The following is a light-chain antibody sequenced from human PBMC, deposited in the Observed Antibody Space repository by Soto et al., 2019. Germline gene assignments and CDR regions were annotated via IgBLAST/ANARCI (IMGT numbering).Light chain of an antibody. V-gene: IGKV4-1*01. CDR1: QSVLYTSNNKNY. Sequence: DIVMTQSPNSLAVSLGERATLNCKSSQSVLYTSNNKNYLAWYQQKPRQPPKLLIYWASTRESGVPDRFSGSGSGTDFTLTISILQAEDVAVYYCQQYYSTPLTFGGGTKVEIK. J-gene: IGKJ4*01. CDR2: WAS. CDR3: QQYYSTPLT.